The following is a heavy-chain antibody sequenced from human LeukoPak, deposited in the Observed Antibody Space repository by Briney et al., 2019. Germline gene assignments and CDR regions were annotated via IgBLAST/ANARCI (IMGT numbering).Heavy chain of an antibody. CDR3: AKGPRTFHGMDV. CDR1: GGTFSSYA. CDR2: IIPIFGTA. D-gene: IGHD1-14*01. V-gene: IGHV1-69*13. J-gene: IGHJ6*02. Sequence: SVKVSCKASGGTFSSYAISWVRQAPGQGLEWMGGIIPIFGTANYAQKFQGRVTITADESTSTAYMELSSLRSEDTAVYYCAKGPRTFHGMDVWGQGSTVTVSS.